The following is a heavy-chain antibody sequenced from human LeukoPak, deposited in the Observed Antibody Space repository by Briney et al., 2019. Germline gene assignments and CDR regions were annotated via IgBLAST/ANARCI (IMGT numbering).Heavy chain of an antibody. V-gene: IGHV4-34*01. CDR2: INHSGST. Sequence: GSLRLSCAASGFTFSSYAMSWVRQAPGKGLEWIGEINHSGSTNYNPSLKSRVTISVDTSKNQFSLKLSSVTAADTAVYYCARGPLGSSSPGYWGQGTLVTVSS. J-gene: IGHJ4*02. CDR3: ARGPLGSSSPGY. D-gene: IGHD6-13*01. CDR1: GFTFSSYA.